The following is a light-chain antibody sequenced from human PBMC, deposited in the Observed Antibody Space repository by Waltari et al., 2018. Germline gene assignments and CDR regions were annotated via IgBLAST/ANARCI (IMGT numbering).Light chain of an antibody. J-gene: IGKJ3*01. Sequence: DIVMTQSPLSLPVTPGEPASISCKSRQSLLYSTGYNYLDWYLQKPGQSPQLLIYLGSYRASGVPDRFSGSGSGTDFTLKISRVEADDVGVYFCMQALDTPLTFGPGTKVDF. CDR1: QSLLYSTGYNY. V-gene: IGKV2-28*01. CDR3: MQALDTPLT. CDR2: LGS.